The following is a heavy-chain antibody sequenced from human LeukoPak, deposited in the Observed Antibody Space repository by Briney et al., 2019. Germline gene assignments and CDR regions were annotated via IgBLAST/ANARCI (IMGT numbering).Heavy chain of an antibody. CDR3: ARGILLGYNSNGPPDY. D-gene: IGHD2-8*01. J-gene: IGHJ4*02. V-gene: IGHV1-69*05. Sequence: SVKVSCKASGGTFSSFSITWVRQAPEQGLEWMGGIIPIFGTSNYAQKFQGRVTITTDESASTSYMELTSLTSEDTALYYCARGILLGYNSNGPPDYWGQGTLVTVSS. CDR1: GGTFSSFS. CDR2: IIPIFGTS.